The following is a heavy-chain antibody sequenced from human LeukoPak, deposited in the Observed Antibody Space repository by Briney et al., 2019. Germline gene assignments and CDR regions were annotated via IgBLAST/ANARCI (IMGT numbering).Heavy chain of an antibody. CDR1: GFTFSSYW. Sequence: GGSLRLSCAASGFTFSSYWMHWVRQAPGKGLVWVSRINSDGSSTRCADSVKGRFTISRDNAKNTLYLQMNSLRAEDTAVYYCTRDGAAMGNWFDPWGQGTLVTVSS. D-gene: IGHD5-18*01. J-gene: IGHJ5*02. CDR3: TRDGAAMGNWFDP. V-gene: IGHV3-74*01. CDR2: INSDGSST.